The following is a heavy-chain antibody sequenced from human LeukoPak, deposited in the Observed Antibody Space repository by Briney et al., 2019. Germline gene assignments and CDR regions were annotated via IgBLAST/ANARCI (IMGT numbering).Heavy chain of an antibody. V-gene: IGHV3-73*01. CDR3: AKSSPPPLRY. J-gene: IGHJ4*02. CDR1: GFTFSGSA. CDR2: IRSKAHNYAT. Sequence: GGSLRLSCAASGFTFSGSAMHWVRQASGKGLEWVGRIRSKAHNYATAYAASVKGRFTTSRDDSKNTLYLQMNSLRAEDTAVYYCAKSSPPPLRYWGQGTLVTVSS.